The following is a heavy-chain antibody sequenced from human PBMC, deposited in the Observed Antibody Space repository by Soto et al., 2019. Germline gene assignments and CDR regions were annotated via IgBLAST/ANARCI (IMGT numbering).Heavy chain of an antibody. V-gene: IGHV1-69*01. Sequence: QVQLVQSGAEVKKPGSSVKVSCKASGGTFSSYAISWLRQAPGQGLEWMGGIIPIFGTANYAHKFQGRVTITADESTSTAYLELSSLRSEDTAVYYCANLYYYDSSGYYPNSAFDIWGQGTMVTVSS. D-gene: IGHD3-22*01. J-gene: IGHJ3*02. CDR2: IIPIFGTA. CDR3: ANLYYYDSSGYYPNSAFDI. CDR1: GGTFSSYA.